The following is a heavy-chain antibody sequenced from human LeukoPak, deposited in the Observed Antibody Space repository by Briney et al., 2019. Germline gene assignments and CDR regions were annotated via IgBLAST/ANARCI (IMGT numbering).Heavy chain of an antibody. Sequence: ASVKVSCKASGYTFTSYYMHWVRQAPGQGLEWMGIINPSGGSTSYAQKFQGRVTITRDTSASTAYMELSSLRSGDTAVYYCARDKGGDTSMAQWGQGTLVTVSS. V-gene: IGHV1-46*01. J-gene: IGHJ4*02. D-gene: IGHD5-18*01. CDR3: ARDKGGDTSMAQ. CDR2: INPSGGST. CDR1: GYTFTSYY.